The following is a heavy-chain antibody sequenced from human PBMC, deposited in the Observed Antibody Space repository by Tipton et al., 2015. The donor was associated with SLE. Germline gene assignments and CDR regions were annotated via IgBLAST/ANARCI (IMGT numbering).Heavy chain of an antibody. V-gene: IGHV4-31*11. D-gene: IGHD5-18*01. Sequence: TLSLTCDVYGGSFCGYYWSWIRQHPGKGLEWIGYIYYSGSTYYNPSLKSRVTISVDTSKNQFSLKLSSVTAADTAVYYCARVGGGYFTNWFDPWGQGTLVTVSS. J-gene: IGHJ5*02. CDR1: GGSFCGYY. CDR2: IYYSGST. CDR3: ARVGGGYFTNWFDP.